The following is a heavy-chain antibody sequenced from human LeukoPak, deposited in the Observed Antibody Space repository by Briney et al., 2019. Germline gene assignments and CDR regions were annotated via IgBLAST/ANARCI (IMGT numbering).Heavy chain of an antibody. D-gene: IGHD1-26*01. Sequence: ASVRVSYSPAEYTFTPSYMHWARQAPGQGLEWRGWINPNSGGTNYAQKFQGRVTMTRDTSISTAYMELSRLRSDDTAVYYCARTSNKWGAFDSWGQGTMGTVSA. CDR3: ARTSNKWGAFDS. CDR2: INPNSGGT. J-gene: IGHJ3*02. V-gene: IGHV1-2*02. CDR1: EYTFTPSY.